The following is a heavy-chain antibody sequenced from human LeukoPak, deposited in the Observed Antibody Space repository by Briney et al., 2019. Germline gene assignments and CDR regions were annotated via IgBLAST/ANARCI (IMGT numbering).Heavy chain of an antibody. D-gene: IGHD6-6*01. CDR3: AGGIAARSRFDY. Sequence: PSQTLSLTCTVSGGSISSGGYYWSRLRQHPGKGLEWIGYIYYSGSTYYNPSLKSRVTISVDTSKNQFSLKLSSVTAADTAVYYCAGGIAARSRFDYWGQGTLVTVSS. CDR1: GGSISSGGYY. CDR2: IYYSGST. J-gene: IGHJ4*02. V-gene: IGHV4-31*03.